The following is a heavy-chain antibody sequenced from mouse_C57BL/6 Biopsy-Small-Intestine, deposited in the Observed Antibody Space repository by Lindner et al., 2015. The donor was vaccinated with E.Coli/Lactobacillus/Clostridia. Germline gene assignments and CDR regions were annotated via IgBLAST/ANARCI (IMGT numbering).Heavy chain of an antibody. Sequence: SVKVSCKASGFTFTSYVIHWVRQAPGQRLEWMGWINAGNGNTYYSQKFRGRVTITSDTSASTAYMELSSLRSEDTVIYYCARERTIAAAGTYDYWGQGTLVTVSS. D-gene: IGHD2-12*01. V-gene: IGHV1-84*02. J-gene: IGHJ4*01. CDR1: GFTFTSYV. CDR2: INAGNGNT. CDR3: ARERTIAAAGTYDY.